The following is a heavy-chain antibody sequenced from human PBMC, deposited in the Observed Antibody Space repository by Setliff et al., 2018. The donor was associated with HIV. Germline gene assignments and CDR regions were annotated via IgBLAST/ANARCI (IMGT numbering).Heavy chain of an antibody. CDR2: IYTSGST. V-gene: IGHV4-61*02. CDR1: GGSISSGTSY. Sequence: LSLTCTVSGGSISSGTSYWSWTRQPAEKGLEWIGRIYTSGSTNYNPSLKSRVSISVDTSKNRFSLKLSSVTAADTAVYYCARETYDYVWGTYRYRPRHFDYWGQGTLVTVSS. J-gene: IGHJ4*02. D-gene: IGHD3-16*02. CDR3: ARETYDYVWGTYRYRPRHFDY.